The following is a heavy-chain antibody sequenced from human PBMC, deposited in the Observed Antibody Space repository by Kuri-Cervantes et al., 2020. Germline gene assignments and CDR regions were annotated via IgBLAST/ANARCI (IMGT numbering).Heavy chain of an antibody. CDR2: ISPYNGNT. V-gene: IGHV1-18*04. CDR1: GYTFTGYY. CDR3: ASGIKQGYYYYGMDV. D-gene: IGHD2-21*01. J-gene: IGHJ6*02. Sequence: ASVKVSCKASGYTFTGYYMHWVRQAPGQGLEWMGWISPYNGNTNYAQKLQGRVTMITDTSTSTAYMELRSLRSDDTAVYYCASGIKQGYYYYGMDVWGQGTTVTVSS.